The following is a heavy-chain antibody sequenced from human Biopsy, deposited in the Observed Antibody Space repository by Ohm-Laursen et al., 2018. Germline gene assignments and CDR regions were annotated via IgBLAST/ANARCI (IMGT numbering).Heavy chain of an antibody. CDR1: GGSISSDY. V-gene: IGHV4-59*01. Sequence: SETLSLTCTVSGGSISSDYRSWIRQTPGKGLEWIGYIYYSGSTKYSPSLKNRVTVSFDTSRNQFSLKLTSMTPADTAVYYCVRGRSPATYWGQGALVIVSS. J-gene: IGHJ4*02. CDR3: VRGRSPATY. CDR2: IYYSGST. D-gene: IGHD3-16*01.